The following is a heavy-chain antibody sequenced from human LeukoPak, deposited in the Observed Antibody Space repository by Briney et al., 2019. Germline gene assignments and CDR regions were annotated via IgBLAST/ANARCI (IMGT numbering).Heavy chain of an antibody. CDR2: IYSGGRT. CDR1: GFTVSSSY. V-gene: IGHV3-53*01. CDR3: AKGLVQGSSSPYARDY. D-gene: IGHD6-6*01. J-gene: IGHJ4*02. Sequence: GGSLRLSSAASGFTVSSSYMSWVRQAPGKGLEWVSVIYSGGRTYYADSVKGRFTISRDNAKNSLYLQMNSLRAEDTAVYYCAKGLVQGSSSPYARDYWGQGTLVTVSP.